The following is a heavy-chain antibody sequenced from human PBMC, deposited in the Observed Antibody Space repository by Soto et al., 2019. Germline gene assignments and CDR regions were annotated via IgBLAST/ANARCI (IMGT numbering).Heavy chain of an antibody. D-gene: IGHD3-22*01. V-gene: IGHV1-69*18. J-gene: IGHJ3*01. CDR1: GCTFSTYT. CDR3: ARRLDDRADEGFDV. CDR2: IIPLFGTT. Sequence: QVHLVQSGAEVRKPGSSVKVSCKTSGCTFSTYTIYWVRQAPGQGLEWMGSIIPLFGTTRYAQNFQDRVTITAEESTSTTYMELSSLRAEDTALYYCARRLDDRADEGFDVWGEGTAVTVSA.